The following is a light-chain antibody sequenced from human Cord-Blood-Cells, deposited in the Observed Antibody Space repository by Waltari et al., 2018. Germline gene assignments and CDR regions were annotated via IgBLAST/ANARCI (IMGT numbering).Light chain of an antibody. Sequence: QSVLTQPPSVSGAPGQRVTISCTGGSSNIGAGYDVHWYQQLPGTAPKLLIYGISNRPSGVPDRFSGSKSGTSASLAITGLQAEDEADYYCQSYDSSVVFGGGTKLTVL. CDR1: SSNIGAGYD. J-gene: IGLJ2*01. CDR3: QSYDSSVV. V-gene: IGLV1-40*01. CDR2: GIS.